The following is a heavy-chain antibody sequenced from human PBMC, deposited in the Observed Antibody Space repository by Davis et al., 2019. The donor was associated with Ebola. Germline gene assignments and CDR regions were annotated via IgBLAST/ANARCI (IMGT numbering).Heavy chain of an antibody. V-gene: IGHV1-18*01. D-gene: IGHD3-10*01. Sequence: AASVKVSCKASGYTFTSYGISWVRQAPGQGLEWMRWISAYNGNTNYAQKLQGRVTMTTDTSTSTAYMELRSLRSDDTAVYYCARDRSYYGSRGYYFDYWGQGTLVTVSS. CDR1: GYTFTSYG. CDR2: ISAYNGNT. CDR3: ARDRSYYGSRGYYFDY. J-gene: IGHJ4*02.